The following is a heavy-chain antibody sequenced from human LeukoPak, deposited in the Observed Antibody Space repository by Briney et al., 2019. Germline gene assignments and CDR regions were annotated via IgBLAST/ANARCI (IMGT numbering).Heavy chain of an antibody. CDR3: ARDNGIYYYDY. J-gene: IGHJ4*02. CDR2: ISYDGSNK. V-gene: IGHV3-30*04. D-gene: IGHD2-8*01. Sequence: PGGSLRLSCAASGFTFSGYAMHWVRQAPGKGLECVAVISYDGSNKYYADSVQGRFTISRDNSKNTLYLQVNSLRAEDTAVYYCARDNGIYYYDYWGQGTLVTVSS. CDR1: GFTFSGYA.